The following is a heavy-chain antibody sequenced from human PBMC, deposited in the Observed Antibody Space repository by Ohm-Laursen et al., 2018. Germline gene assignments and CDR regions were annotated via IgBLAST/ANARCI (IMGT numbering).Heavy chain of an antibody. CDR2: LYYSGST. J-gene: IGHJ4*02. D-gene: IGHD1-26*01. CDR3: AGRGY. CDR1: GGSINSYY. V-gene: IGHV4-59*12. Sequence: SETLSLTCTVSGGSINSYYWSWIRQPPGKGPEWIGYLYYSGSTNYNPSLQSRFTISVDTSKTQLSLNLSSVTAADTAVYYCAGRGYWGQGTLVTVSS.